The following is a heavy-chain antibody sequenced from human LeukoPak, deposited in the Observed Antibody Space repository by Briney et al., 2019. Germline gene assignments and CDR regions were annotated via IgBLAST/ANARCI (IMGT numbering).Heavy chain of an antibody. CDR2: IDHSGTT. Sequence: SETPSLTCAVYGGSFGGYYWTWIRQPPGRGPEWIGEIDHSGTTNYNPSLRRRVFMSVDTAKNQFSLKLSSVNVADTAVYYCARGGYFDSSGYPNPLDSWGQGTPVTVSS. J-gene: IGHJ4*02. CDR3: ARGGYFDSSGYPNPLDS. V-gene: IGHV4-34*01. CDR1: GGSFGGYY. D-gene: IGHD3-22*01.